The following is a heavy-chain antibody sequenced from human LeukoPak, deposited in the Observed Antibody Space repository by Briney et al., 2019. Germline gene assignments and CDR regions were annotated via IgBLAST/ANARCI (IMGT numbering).Heavy chain of an antibody. V-gene: IGHV4-59*01. CDR2: IYYSGST. CDR3: ARGRGYAFDI. J-gene: IGHJ3*02. CDR1: GGSISSYY. D-gene: IGHD1-26*01. Sequence: KASETLSLTFTVSGGSISSYYWSWIRQTTGKVLEWIGYIYYSGSTNYNPSLKSRVTISVDTSKNQFSLKLSSVTAADTAVYYCARGRGYAFDIWGQGTMVTVSS.